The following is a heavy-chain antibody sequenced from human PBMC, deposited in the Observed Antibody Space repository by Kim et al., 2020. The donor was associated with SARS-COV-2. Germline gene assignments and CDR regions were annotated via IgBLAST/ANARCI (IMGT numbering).Heavy chain of an antibody. J-gene: IGHJ6*02. CDR3: ARGRRVGGLDI. Sequence: TNYEQKFQGRITMTRDTSISTAYMDLSRLRSDDTAVYYCARGRRVGGLDIWGRGTTVTVSS. V-gene: IGHV1-2*02. CDR2: T. D-gene: IGHD1-26*01.